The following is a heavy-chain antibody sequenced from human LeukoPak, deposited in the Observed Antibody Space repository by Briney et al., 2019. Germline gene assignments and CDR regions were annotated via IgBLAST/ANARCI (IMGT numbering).Heavy chain of an antibody. J-gene: IGHJ4*02. D-gene: IGHD3-22*01. CDR2: IIPILGIA. CDR3: ASSYYYDSSGYWTDY. Sequence: PGASVKVSCKASGGTFSSYAISWVRQAPGQGLEWMGRIIPILGIANYAQKFQGRVTITADKSTSTAYMELSSLRSEDTAVYYCASSYYYDSSGYWTDYWGQGTLVTVSS. CDR1: GGTFSSYA. V-gene: IGHV1-69*04.